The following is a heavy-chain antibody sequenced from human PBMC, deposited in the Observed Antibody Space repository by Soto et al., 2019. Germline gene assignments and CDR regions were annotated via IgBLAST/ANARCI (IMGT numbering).Heavy chain of an antibody. CDR2: IIPMSSVV. V-gene: IGHV1-69*12. CDR1: GGTFSDFG. D-gene: IGHD2-21*02. Sequence: QVQVVQSGAEVKKPGSSVKVSCKVSGGTFSDFGLSWVRLAPGRGLEWLGGIIPMSSVVNHGQTFQGRVTITADASTGTGYMELSSLRSEDTALYYCATTFCCEDCFSTYYLDHWGQGTLVTVSS. CDR3: ATTFCCEDCFSTYYLDH. J-gene: IGHJ4*02.